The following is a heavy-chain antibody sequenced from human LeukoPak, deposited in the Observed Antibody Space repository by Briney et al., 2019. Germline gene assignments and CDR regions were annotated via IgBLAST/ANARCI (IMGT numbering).Heavy chain of an antibody. J-gene: IGHJ4*02. D-gene: IGHD6-19*01. CDR1: GGSFSSYS. CDR2: INHSGST. CDR3: ARSLKQWMAQYYFDY. Sequence: SETLSLTCAVYGGSFSSYSWSWIRQPPGKGLEWIGEINHSGSTNYNPSLKSRVTISVDTSKNQFSLKLSSVTAADTAVYYCARSLKQWMAQYYFDYWGQGTLVTVSS. V-gene: IGHV4-34*01.